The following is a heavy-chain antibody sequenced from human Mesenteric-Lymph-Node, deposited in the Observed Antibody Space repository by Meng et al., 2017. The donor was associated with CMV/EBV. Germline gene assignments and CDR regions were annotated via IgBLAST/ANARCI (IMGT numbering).Heavy chain of an antibody. Sequence: GESLKISCAASGFTFSSYAMSWVRQAPGKGLEWVSVIYSGGSSTYYADSVKGRFTISRDNSKNTLYLQMNSLRAEDTAVYYCAKGYGSGSYYALSNWFDPWGQGTLVTVSS. CDR3: AKGYGSGSYYALSNWFDP. V-gene: IGHV3-23*03. CDR1: GFTFSSYA. J-gene: IGHJ5*02. D-gene: IGHD3-10*01. CDR2: IYSGGSST.